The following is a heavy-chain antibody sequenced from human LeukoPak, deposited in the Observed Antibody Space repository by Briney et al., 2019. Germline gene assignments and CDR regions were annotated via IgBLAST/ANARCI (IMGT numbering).Heavy chain of an antibody. Sequence: PSETLSLPCPVSGGSISSYYWSWIRPPPGKGLEWIGYIYYSGSTNYNPSLKSRVTISVDTSKNQFSLKLSSVTAADTAVYYCARSQYYYDSSGYHDAFDIWGQGTMVTVSS. D-gene: IGHD3-22*01. V-gene: IGHV4-59*08. CDR2: IYYSGST. J-gene: IGHJ3*02. CDR1: GGSISSYY. CDR3: ARSQYYYDSSGYHDAFDI.